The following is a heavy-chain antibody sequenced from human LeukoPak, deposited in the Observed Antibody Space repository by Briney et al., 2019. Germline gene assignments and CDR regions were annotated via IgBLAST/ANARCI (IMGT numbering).Heavy chain of an antibody. J-gene: IGHJ4*02. CDR1: GFTVSSNY. V-gene: IGHV3-66*01. CDR3: ARGKKYSSSWFDY. CDR2: IYSGGST. Sequence: PGGSLRLSCAASGFTVSSNYMSWVRQAPGKGLEWVSVIYSGGSTYYADSVKGRFTISRDNSKNTLYLQINSLRAEDTAVYYCARGKKYSSSWFDYWGQGTLVTVSS. D-gene: IGHD6-13*01.